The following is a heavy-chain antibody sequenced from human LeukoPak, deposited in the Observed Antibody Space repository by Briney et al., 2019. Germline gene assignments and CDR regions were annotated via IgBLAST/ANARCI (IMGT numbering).Heavy chain of an antibody. CDR2: ISWHSNDI. V-gene: IGHV3-9*01. D-gene: IGHD5-18*01. CDR1: GFTFDDYG. J-gene: IGHJ6*02. Sequence: AGGSLRLSCAASGFTFDDYGMHWVRQAPGKGLEWVSGISWHSNDIGYADSVKGRFTISRDNAKNSLYLQMNSLRAEDTAFYYCVRGTYSYNSNGMDVWGQGTTVTVSS. CDR3: VRGTYSYNSNGMDV.